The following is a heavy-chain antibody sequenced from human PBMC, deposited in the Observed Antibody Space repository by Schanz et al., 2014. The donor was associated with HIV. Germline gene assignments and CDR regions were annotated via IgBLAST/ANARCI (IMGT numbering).Heavy chain of an antibody. CDR3: ARVPPSDSSGYYPFDY. J-gene: IGHJ4*02. CDR1: GYSISRGGYY. V-gene: IGHV4-31*02. CDR2: IYHSGST. Sequence: QVHLQESGPGLVKPSQTLSLTCSVSGYSISRGGYYWSWIRQHPGKGLEWIGYIYHSGSTYYNPSLKTRVTISVDTSKNQCSLKLRSVTAADTAVYYCARVPPSDSSGYYPFDYWGQGTLVTVSS. D-gene: IGHD3-22*01.